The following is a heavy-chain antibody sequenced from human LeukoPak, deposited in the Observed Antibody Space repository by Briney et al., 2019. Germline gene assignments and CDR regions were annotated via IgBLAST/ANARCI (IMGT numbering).Heavy chain of an antibody. CDR3: ARDCTSCSLRWFDP. CDR1: GGTFSSYA. D-gene: IGHD2-2*01. CDR2: IIPIFGTA. J-gene: IGHJ5*02. V-gene: IGHV1-69*01. Sequence: ASMKVSCKASGGTFSSYAISWVRQAPGQGLEWMGGIIPIFGTANYAQKFQGRVTITADESTSTAYMELSSLRSEDTAVYYCARDCTSCSLRWFDPWGQGTLVTVSS.